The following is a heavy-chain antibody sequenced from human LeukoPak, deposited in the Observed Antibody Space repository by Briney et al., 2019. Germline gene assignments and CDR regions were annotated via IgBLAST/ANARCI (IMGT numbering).Heavy chain of an antibody. D-gene: IGHD6-6*01. CDR3: ARGRRIAARTYNWFDP. CDR2: IIPIFGTA. CDR1: GYTFTSYG. Sequence: SVKVSCKASGYTFTSYGISWVRQAPGQGLEWMGGIIPIFGTANYAQKFRGRVTITADKSTRTAYMELSSLRSDDTAVYYCARGRRIAARTYNWFDPWGQGTLVTVSS. J-gene: IGHJ5*02. V-gene: IGHV1-69*06.